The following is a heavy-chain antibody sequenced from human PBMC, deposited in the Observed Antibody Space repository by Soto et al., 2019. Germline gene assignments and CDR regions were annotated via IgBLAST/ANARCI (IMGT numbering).Heavy chain of an antibody. Sequence: GSLLLACSASGFTFGVYAMSWVRQAPGKGLEWVSAISGSGGSTYYADSVKVRFTISRDNSKNTLYLQMNSLRAEDTAVYYCASVTRNYWGQGTLVTVYS. J-gene: IGHJ4*02. CDR1: GFTFGVYA. CDR2: ISGSGGST. CDR3: ASVTRNY. D-gene: IGHD2-2*01. V-gene: IGHV3-23*01.